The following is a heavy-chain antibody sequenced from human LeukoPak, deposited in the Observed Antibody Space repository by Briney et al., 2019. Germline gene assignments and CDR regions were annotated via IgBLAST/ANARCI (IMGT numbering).Heavy chain of an antibody. J-gene: IGHJ3*02. CDR1: GFTFSSYA. V-gene: IGHV3-23*01. CDR3: AKGPYCSSTSCYWHDAFDI. Sequence: GSLRLSCAASGFTFSSYAMSWVRQAPGKGLEWVSAISGSGGSTYYADSVKGRFTIFRDNSKNTLYLQMNSLRAEDTAVYYCAKGPYCSSTSCYWHDAFDIWGQGTMVTVSS. D-gene: IGHD2-2*01. CDR2: ISGSGGST.